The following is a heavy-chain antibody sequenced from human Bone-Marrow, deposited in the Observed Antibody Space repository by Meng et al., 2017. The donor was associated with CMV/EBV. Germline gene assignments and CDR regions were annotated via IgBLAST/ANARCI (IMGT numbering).Heavy chain of an antibody. CDR1: GYNFIDYY. Sequence: ASVKVSCKTSGYNFIDYYVHWVRQAPGQGLEWMGWINPNTGDTKYKQRFQGRVTMTRDTSISTAYMELSRLRSEDTAVYFCARDAPGAFSFQDYWGQGTLVTVSS. CDR3: ARDAPGAFSFQDY. CDR2: INPNTGDT. D-gene: IGHD3-16*01. J-gene: IGHJ4*02. V-gene: IGHV1-2*02.